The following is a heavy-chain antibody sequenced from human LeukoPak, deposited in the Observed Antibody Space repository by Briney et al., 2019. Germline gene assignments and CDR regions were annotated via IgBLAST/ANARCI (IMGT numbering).Heavy chain of an antibody. CDR2: VKPSGGST. V-gene: IGHV1-46*03. D-gene: IGHD6-19*01. CDR1: GYTFTSYY. J-gene: IGHJ4*02. Sequence: ASVKVSCKASGYTFTSYYMHWVRQAPGQGLEWMGIVKPSGGSTTYAQKFQGRVTMTRDTSTSTVYVDLSSLRSEDTAVYYCARGAVAGRRFDYWGQGTLVTVSS. CDR3: ARGAVAGRRFDY.